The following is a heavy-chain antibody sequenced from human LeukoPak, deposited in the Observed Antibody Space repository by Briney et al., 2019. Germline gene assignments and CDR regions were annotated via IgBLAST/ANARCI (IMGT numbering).Heavy chain of an antibody. J-gene: IGHJ2*01. D-gene: IGHD4-17*01. Sequence: SQTLSLTCTVSGGSISSGSYYWSWIRQPAGTGLEWIGRIYTSGSTNYNPSLKSRVTISVDTSKNQFSLKLSSVTAADTAVYYCAREVGYGDYLGRYFDLWGRGTLVTVSS. CDR1: GGSISSGSYY. CDR3: AREVGYGDYLGRYFDL. V-gene: IGHV4-61*02. CDR2: IYTSGST.